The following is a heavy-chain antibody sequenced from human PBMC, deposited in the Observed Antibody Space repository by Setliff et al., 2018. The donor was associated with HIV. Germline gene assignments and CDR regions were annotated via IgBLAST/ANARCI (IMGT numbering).Heavy chain of an antibody. CDR2: IYYSGNT. CDR3: ASLFQYSGHDWFDF. CDR1: GGSISSYY. D-gene: IGHD5-12*01. V-gene: IGHV4-59*05. Sequence: SETLSLTCTVSGGSISSYYWSWIRQPPGKGLEWIGSIYYSGNTYYNPSLKSRVTISVDTSKNQFSLKLSSVTAADTAVYYCASLFQYSGHDWFDFWGQGTLVTVS. J-gene: IGHJ4*02.